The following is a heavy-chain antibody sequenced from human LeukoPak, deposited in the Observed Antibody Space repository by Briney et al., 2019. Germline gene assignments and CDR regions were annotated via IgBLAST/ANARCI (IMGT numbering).Heavy chain of an antibody. J-gene: IGHJ3*02. Sequence: ASVKVSCKAAAYTFTFCYMHCERHAPGQGLEWMGWINPNSGGTNYAQKFQGRVTMTRDTSISTAYMELSRLRSDDTAVYYCARDKYDFRSSPLYLDAFDICGQGKMVTVSS. CDR1: AYTFTFCY. CDR2: INPNSGGT. V-gene: IGHV1-2*02. D-gene: IGHD3-3*01. CDR3: ARDKYDFRSSPLYLDAFDI.